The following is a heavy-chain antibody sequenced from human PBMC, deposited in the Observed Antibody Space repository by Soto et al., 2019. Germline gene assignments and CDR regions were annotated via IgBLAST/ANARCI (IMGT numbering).Heavy chain of an antibody. J-gene: IGHJ5*02. CDR3: ARGGPAAGFDL. CDR2: MKPSTGDS. Sequence: WKACGYTFITNDMSWVRQASGQGLEWMGWMKPSTGDSGSDPDFQGRITMTRDTATSTAYMELSSLKFEDTAVYYCARGGPAAGFDLWGQGSLVPVSS. D-gene: IGHD6-13*01. V-gene: IGHV1-8*01. CDR1: GYTFITND.